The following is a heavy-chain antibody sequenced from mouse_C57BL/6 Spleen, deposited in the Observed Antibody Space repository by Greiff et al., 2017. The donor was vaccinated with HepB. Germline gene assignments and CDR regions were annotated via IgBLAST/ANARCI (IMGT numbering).Heavy chain of an antibody. J-gene: IGHJ2*01. CDR1: GYSITSGYY. V-gene: IGHV3-6*01. CDR3: ARDRTTVVEYYFDY. Sequence: EVQLQESGPGLVKPSQSLSLTCSVTGYSITSGYYWNWLRQFPGNKLEWMGYISYDGSNNYNPSLKNRISITRDTSKNQFFLKLNSVTTEDTATYYCARDRTTVVEYYFDYWGQGTTLTVSS. CDR2: ISYDGSN. D-gene: IGHD1-1*01.